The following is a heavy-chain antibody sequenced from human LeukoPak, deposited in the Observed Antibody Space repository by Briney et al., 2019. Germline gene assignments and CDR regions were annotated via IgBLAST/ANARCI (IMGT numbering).Heavy chain of an antibody. D-gene: IGHD2-15*01. J-gene: IGHJ4*02. CDR1: GFTFSSYA. Sequence: GGSLRLSCAASGFTFSSYAMSWVRQAPGKGLEWVSAISGSGGSTYYADSVKGRFTISRDNSKSTLYLQMNSLRAEDTAVYYCAKDVGYCSGGSCRAFDYWGQGTLVTVSS. CDR3: AKDVGYCSGGSCRAFDY. CDR2: ISGSGGST. V-gene: IGHV3-23*01.